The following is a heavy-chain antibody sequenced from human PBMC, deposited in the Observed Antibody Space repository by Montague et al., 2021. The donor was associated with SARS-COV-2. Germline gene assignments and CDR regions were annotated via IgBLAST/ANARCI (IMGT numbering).Heavy chain of an antibody. D-gene: IGHD6-13*01. CDR2: TYYRSKWYY. Sequence: CAISGDSVSSNTAAWNWIRQSPSRGLEWLGRTYYRSKWYYDYAVSVKSRMTISPDTSKNQFSLQLSSVTTEDRAVYYCARDPRYSLSWSLDYWGQGTLVTVSS. V-gene: IGHV6-1*01. CDR1: GDSVSSNTAA. J-gene: IGHJ4*02. CDR3: ARDPRYSLSWSLDY.